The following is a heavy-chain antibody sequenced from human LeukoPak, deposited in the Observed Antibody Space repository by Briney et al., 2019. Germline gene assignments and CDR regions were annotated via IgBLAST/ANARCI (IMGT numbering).Heavy chain of an antibody. CDR3: ARFYGSGSPRSYYYYYYMDV. J-gene: IGHJ6*03. CDR1: GGSIGSYY. CDR2: IYYSGST. V-gene: IGHV4-59*01. D-gene: IGHD3-10*01. Sequence: SETLSLTCTVSGGSIGSYYWSWIRQPPGKGLEWIGYIYYSGSTNYNPSLKSRVTISVDTSKNQFSLKLSSVTAADTAVYYCARFYGSGSPRSYYYYYYMDVWGKGTTVTISS.